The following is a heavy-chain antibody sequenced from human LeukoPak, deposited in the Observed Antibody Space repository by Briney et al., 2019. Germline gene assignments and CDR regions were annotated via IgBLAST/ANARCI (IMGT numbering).Heavy chain of an antibody. CDR1: GGSISSYY. CDR2: IYYSGST. CDR3: ARMDSYYYDSSGVFDY. J-gene: IGHJ4*02. D-gene: IGHD3-22*01. V-gene: IGHV4-59*01. Sequence: SETLSLTCTVSGGSISSYYWSWTRQPPGKGLEWIGYIYYSGSTNYNPSLKSRVTISVDTSKNQFSLKLSSVTAADTAVYYCARMDSYYYDSSGVFDYWGQGTLVTVSS.